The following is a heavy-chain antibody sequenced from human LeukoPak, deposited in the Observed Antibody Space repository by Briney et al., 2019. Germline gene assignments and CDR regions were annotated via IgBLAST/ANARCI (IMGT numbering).Heavy chain of an antibody. J-gene: IGHJ6*02. Sequence: KSGGSLRLSCAASGFTFSSYSMNWVRQAPGKGLEWVSSISSSSSYIYYADSVKGRFTISRDNAKNSLYLQMNSLRAEDTAVYYCARSSGSSGIAAAGRNQAQGARGSMDVWGQGTTVTVSS. CDR1: GFTFSSYS. D-gene: IGHD6-13*01. CDR2: ISSSSSYI. V-gene: IGHV3-21*01. CDR3: ARSSGSSGIAAAGRNQAQGARGSMDV.